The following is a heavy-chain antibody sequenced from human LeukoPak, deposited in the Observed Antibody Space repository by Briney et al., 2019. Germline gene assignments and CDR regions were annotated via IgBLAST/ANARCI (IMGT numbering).Heavy chain of an antibody. Sequence: GGSLRLSCAASGFTFSSYSMNWVRQAPGKGLEWVSSISSSSSYIYYADSVKGRFTISRDNAKNSLYLQMNSLRAEDTAVYYCARETPSIAARTTQFDPWGQGTLVTVSS. CDR3: ARETPSIAARTTQFDP. D-gene: IGHD6-6*01. J-gene: IGHJ5*02. CDR2: ISSSSSYI. V-gene: IGHV3-21*01. CDR1: GFTFSSYS.